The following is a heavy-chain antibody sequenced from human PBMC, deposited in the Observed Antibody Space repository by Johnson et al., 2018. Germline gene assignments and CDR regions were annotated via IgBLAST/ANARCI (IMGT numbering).Heavy chain of an antibody. Sequence: VQLVESGGGVVQPGGSLRLSCAASGFTFSSYNMHWVRQAPGKGLEWVAVISYNGGFKYHADSVKGRFTISRDNSQNTLFLQMNRLRAEDTAVYFCARESSAFDVWGQGTMVSVS. V-gene: IGHV3-30*03. CDR1: GFTFSSYN. CDR2: ISYNGGFK. J-gene: IGHJ3*01. CDR3: ARESSAFDV.